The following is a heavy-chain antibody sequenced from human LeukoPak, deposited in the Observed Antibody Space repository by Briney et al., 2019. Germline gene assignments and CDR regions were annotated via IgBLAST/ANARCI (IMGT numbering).Heavy chain of an antibody. J-gene: IGHJ2*01. CDR2: MNSDGSSS. V-gene: IGHV3-74*01. CDR3: ARGGDGSNIYWYFDL. Sequence: PGGSLRLSCAASAFTFSTHCMHWARQAPGKGLEWVSRMNSDGSSSSYADSVKGRFTISRDNAKSTLYLQMNSLRAEDTAVYYCARGGDGSNIYWYFDLWGRGTLVTVSS. CDR1: AFTFSTHC. D-gene: IGHD5-24*01.